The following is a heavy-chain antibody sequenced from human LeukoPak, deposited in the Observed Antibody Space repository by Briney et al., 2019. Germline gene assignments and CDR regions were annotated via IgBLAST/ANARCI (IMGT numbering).Heavy chain of an antibody. D-gene: IGHD3-3*01. CDR3: ARDGNYDFWSGYFDGMDV. CDR2: ISSSSSYI. J-gene: IGHJ6*02. V-gene: IGHV3-21*01. CDR1: GFTFSSYA. Sequence: GGSLRLSCAASGFTFSSYAMNWVRRAPGKGLEWVSSISSSSSYIYYADSVKGRFTISRDNAKNSLYLQMNSLRAEDTAVYYCARDGNYDFWSGYFDGMDVWGQGTTVTVSS.